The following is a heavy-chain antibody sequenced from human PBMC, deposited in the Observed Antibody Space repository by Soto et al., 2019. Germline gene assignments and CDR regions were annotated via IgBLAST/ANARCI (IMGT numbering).Heavy chain of an antibody. Sequence: EVQLVESGGDLVQPGGSLRLSCAASGFTFSSYWMHWVRQAPGEGLVWVSRINTDGSSTSYADSVKRRFTISRDNAKNTLYLQMNSLRTEDTAVYYCARQASFDYWGRGTLVTVSS. CDR1: GFTFSSYW. V-gene: IGHV3-74*01. CDR3: ARQASFDY. CDR2: INTDGSST. J-gene: IGHJ4*02.